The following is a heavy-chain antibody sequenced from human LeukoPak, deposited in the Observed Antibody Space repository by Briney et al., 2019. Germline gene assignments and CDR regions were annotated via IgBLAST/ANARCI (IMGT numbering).Heavy chain of an antibody. Sequence: SETLSLTCAVYGGSFSGYYWSWIRQPPGKGLEWIGEINHSGSTNYNPSLKSRVTISVDTSNNQFSLKLSSVTAADTAVYYCARERRVRYYDSSAGGFWCFDYWGQGTLVTVSS. D-gene: IGHD3-22*01. CDR3: ARERRVRYYDSSAGGFWCFDY. CDR1: GGSFSGYY. J-gene: IGHJ4*02. CDR2: INHSGST. V-gene: IGHV4-34*01.